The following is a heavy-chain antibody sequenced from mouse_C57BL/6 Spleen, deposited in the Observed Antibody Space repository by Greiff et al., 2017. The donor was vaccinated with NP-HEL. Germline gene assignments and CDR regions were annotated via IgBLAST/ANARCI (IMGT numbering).Heavy chain of an antibody. Sequence: QVQLKQPGAELVKPGASVKLSCKASGYTFTSYWMHWVKQRPGQGLEWIGMIHPNSGSTNYNEKFKSKATLTVDKSSSTAYMQLSSLTSEDSAVYYCARGSFYYDYEFDYWGQGTTLTVSS. CDR1: GYTFTSYW. CDR3: ARGSFYYDYEFDY. V-gene: IGHV1-64*01. D-gene: IGHD2-4*01. J-gene: IGHJ2*01. CDR2: IHPNSGST.